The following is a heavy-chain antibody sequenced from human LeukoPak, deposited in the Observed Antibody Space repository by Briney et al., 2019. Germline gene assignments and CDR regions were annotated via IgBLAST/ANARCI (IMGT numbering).Heavy chain of an antibody. CDR2: IRKTADGGTA. J-gene: IGHJ4*02. CDR3: TTGGSTAGN. CDR1: GFTFSSVW. Sequence: GGSLRLSCTASGFTFSSVWMSWVRQAPGKGLQWVGRIRKTADGGTAEYAAPVQGRFSISRDDSKKTLYLQMNSLKTEDTAVYYCTTGGSTAGNWGQGTLVTVSS. D-gene: IGHD1-14*01. V-gene: IGHV3-15*01.